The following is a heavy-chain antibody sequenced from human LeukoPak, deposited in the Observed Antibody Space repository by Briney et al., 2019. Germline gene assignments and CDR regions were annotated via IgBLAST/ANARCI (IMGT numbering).Heavy chain of an antibody. CDR3: ARERDSRSSSFDY. D-gene: IGHD6-13*01. CDR2: IYYSGST. J-gene: IGHJ4*02. V-gene: IGHV4-30-4*02. Sequence: PSETLSLTCTVSGGSISSGDYYWSWIRQPPGKGLEWIGYIYYSGSTYYNPSLKSRVTISVDTSKNQFSLKLSSVTAADTAVYYCARERDSRSSSFDYWGQGTLVTVSS. CDR1: GGSISSGDYY.